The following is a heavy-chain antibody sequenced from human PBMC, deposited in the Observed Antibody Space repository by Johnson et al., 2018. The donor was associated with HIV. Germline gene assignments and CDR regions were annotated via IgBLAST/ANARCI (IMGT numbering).Heavy chain of an antibody. CDR2: ISSSGTTI. D-gene: IGHD6-13*01. CDR3: ARYSSSSRDTFDI. J-gene: IGHJ3*02. Sequence: QVQLVESGGGVVQSGGSLRPSYDASAFTFDDYAMHWVRQAPGKGLEWVSYISSSGTTIYYADSVKGRFTISRDNAKNSLYLQMNSLRAEDTAVYYCARYSSSSRDTFDIWGQGTMVTVSS. CDR1: AFTFDDYA. V-gene: IGHV3-11*04.